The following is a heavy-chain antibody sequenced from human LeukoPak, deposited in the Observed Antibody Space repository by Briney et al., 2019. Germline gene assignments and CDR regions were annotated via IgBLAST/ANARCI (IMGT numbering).Heavy chain of an antibody. D-gene: IGHD2-15*01. CDR3: ASSYCSGGHCYPQQKVYYFDF. Sequence: PGGSLRLSCAASGFTFSSYGMHWVRQAPGKGLEWVSSISRSGSTKYYADSVKGRFTISRDNAKNSLFLQMNSLRAEDTAVYYCASSYCSGGHCYPQQKVYYFDFWGQGTLVTVSS. CDR2: ISRSGSTK. CDR1: GFTFSSYG. J-gene: IGHJ4*02. V-gene: IGHV3-48*04.